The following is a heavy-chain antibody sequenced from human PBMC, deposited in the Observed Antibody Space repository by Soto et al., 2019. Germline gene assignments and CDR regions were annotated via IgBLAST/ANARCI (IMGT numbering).Heavy chain of an antibody. D-gene: IGHD7-27*01. CDR2: ISYDGSNK. CDR1: GFTFSSYG. Sequence: GGSLRLSCAASGFTFSSYGMHWVRQAPGKGLEWVAVISYDGSNKYYADSVKGRFTISRDNSKNTLYLQMNSLRAEDTAVYYCAKDSWNWGADYWGQGTLVTVSS. CDR3: AKDSWNWGADY. V-gene: IGHV3-30*18. J-gene: IGHJ4*02.